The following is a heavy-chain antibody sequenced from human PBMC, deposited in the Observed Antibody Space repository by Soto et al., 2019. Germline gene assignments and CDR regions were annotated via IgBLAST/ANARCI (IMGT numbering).Heavy chain of an antibody. D-gene: IGHD3-10*01. CDR2: ISSSSSTI. Sequence: EVQLVESGGGLVQPGGSLRLSCAASGFTFSSYSMNWVRQAPGKGLEWVSYISSSSSTIYYADSVKGRFTISRDNAKNLLYLQMNSQRAEDTAVYYCARDHYGSGSYYYYYYYYMDVWGKGTTVTVSS. CDR1: GFTFSSYS. CDR3: ARDHYGSGSYYYYYYYYMDV. V-gene: IGHV3-48*01. J-gene: IGHJ6*03.